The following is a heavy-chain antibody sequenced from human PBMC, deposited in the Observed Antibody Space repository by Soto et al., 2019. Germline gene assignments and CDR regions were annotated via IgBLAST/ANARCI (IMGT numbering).Heavy chain of an antibody. V-gene: IGHV3-49*03. CDR1: GFTVGDYA. J-gene: IGHJ4*02. Sequence: GWSLGLCCTASGFTVGDYAMSWFRQAPGKGLEWVGFIRSKAYGGTTEYAASVKGRFTISRDDSKSIAYLQMNSLKTEDTAVYYCTRWSDIVVVPAAIFWGQGTLVTVSS. D-gene: IGHD2-2*01. CDR2: IRSKAYGGTT. CDR3: TRWSDIVVVPAAIF.